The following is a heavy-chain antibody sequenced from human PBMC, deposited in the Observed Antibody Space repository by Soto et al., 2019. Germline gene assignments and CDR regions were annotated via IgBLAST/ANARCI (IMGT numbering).Heavy chain of an antibody. CDR3: ARENYDFWSGSTSSFDY. J-gene: IGHJ4*02. CDR2: INACNGNT. V-gene: IGHV1-3*01. Sequence: QVQLVQSGAEVKKPGASVKVSCKASGYTFTSYAMPWVRQAPAQRLEWMGWINACNGNTKYSQKFQGRVTITRDTSASTAYMELSSLRSEDTAVYYCARENYDFWSGSTSSFDYWGQGTLVTVSS. CDR1: GYTFTSYA. D-gene: IGHD3-3*01.